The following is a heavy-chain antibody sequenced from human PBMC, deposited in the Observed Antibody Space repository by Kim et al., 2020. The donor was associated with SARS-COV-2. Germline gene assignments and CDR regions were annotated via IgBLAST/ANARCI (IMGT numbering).Heavy chain of an antibody. CDR1: GGSISSYY. J-gene: IGHJ6*02. CDR3: ARGVWYYYGSGSYPYYYYYGMDV. D-gene: IGHD3-10*01. Sequence: SETLSLTCTVSGGSISSYYWSWIRQPPGKGLEWIGYIYYSGSTNYNPSLKSRVTISVDTSKNQFSLKLSSVTAADTAVYYCARGVWYYYGSGSYPYYYYYGMDVWGQGTTVPVSS. V-gene: IGHV4-59*01. CDR2: IYYSGST.